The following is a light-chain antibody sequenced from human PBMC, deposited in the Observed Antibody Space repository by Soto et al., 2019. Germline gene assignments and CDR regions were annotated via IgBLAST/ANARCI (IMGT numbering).Light chain of an antibody. J-gene: IGLJ1*01. CDR1: SNDVASNYR. CDR2: GVT. CDR3: ISYTDSSAYV. Sequence: QSVLTQPPSVSGSPGQSVTISCTGSSNDVASNYRVSWYQQPPVTAPKLVIYGVTNRPSGVPARFSGSRSGNTASLTISGLQAEDEADYFCISYTDSSAYVFGTGTKVTVL. V-gene: IGLV2-18*02.